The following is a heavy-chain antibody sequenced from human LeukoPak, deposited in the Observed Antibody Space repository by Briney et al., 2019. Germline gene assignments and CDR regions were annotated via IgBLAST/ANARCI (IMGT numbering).Heavy chain of an antibody. CDR1: GGSISRYY. CDR3: ARHYHPNYCGDYSDYYYGMDV. D-gene: IGHD4-17*01. Sequence: SVTLFLTRTVSGGSISRYYWCWIRQHPEKRLEWSGYLYFSGSTNYNTSLKSRVTISVDTSKKQLSLKLSSVTAADTAVYYCARHYHPNYCGDYSDYYYGMDVWGQGTTVTVSS. V-gene: IGHV4-59*08. CDR2: LYFSGST. J-gene: IGHJ6*02.